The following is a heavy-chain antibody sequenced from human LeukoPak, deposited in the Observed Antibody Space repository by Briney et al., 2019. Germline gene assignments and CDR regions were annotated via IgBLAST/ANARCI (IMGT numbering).Heavy chain of an antibody. J-gene: IGHJ4*02. D-gene: IGHD5-24*01. CDR1: GGSFSGYY. Sequence: PSETLSLTCAVYGGSFSGYYWSWIRQPPGKGLEWIGEINHSGSTTYNPSLKSRVTISVDTSKNQFSLKLSSVTAADTAVYYCARRDGYKSYYFDYWGQGTLVTVSS. CDR2: INHSGST. V-gene: IGHV4-34*01. CDR3: ARRDGYKSYYFDY.